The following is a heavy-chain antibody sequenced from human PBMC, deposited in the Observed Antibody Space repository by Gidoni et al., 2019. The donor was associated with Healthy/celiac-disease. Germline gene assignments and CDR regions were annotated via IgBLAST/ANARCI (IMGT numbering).Heavy chain of an antibody. CDR1: GYSFTSYW. CDR2: IEPSDSYT. V-gene: IGHV5-10-1*03. J-gene: IGHJ3*02. Sequence: EVQLVQSGAEGKKLGESLRISCMGSGYSFTSYWISWVRQMPGKGLEWMGRIEPSDSYTNYSPSFQGHVTISADKSSSTAYLQWSSLKASDTAMYYCARHIGRAAFDIWGQGTMVTVSS. CDR3: ARHIGRAAFDI.